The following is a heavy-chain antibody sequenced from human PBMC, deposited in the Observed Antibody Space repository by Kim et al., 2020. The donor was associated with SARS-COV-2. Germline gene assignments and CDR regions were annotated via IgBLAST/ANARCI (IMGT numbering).Heavy chain of an antibody. CDR2: ISSSSSTI. D-gene: IGHD2-8*01. J-gene: IGHJ6*01. Sequence: GGSLRLSCAASGFTFSSYSMNWVRQAPGKGLEWVSYISSSSSTIYYADSVKGRFTISRDNAKNSLYLQMNSLRAEDTAVYYCARDRRGVGYYYYGMDVWG. V-gene: IGHV3-48*01. CDR3: ARDRRGVGYYYYGMDV. CDR1: GFTFSSYS.